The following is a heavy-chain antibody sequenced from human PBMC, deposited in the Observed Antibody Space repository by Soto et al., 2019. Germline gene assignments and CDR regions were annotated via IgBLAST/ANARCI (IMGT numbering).Heavy chain of an antibody. CDR2: ISYSGST. Sequence: SETLSLTCAVSCGSVSSGDYYWSWVRQPPGKGLEWIGYISYSGSTSYNPSLKSRLIMSVDTSKNQFSLKLSSVTAADTAIYYCARRANCGADCYSVYFDYWGQGSLVTVSS. CDR3: ARRANCGADCYSVYFDY. J-gene: IGHJ4*02. V-gene: IGHV4-30-4*01. D-gene: IGHD2-21*02. CDR1: CGSVSSGDYY.